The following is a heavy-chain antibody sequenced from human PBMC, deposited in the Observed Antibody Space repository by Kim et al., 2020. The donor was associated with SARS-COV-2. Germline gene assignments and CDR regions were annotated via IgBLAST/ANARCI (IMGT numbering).Heavy chain of an antibody. J-gene: IGHJ5*01. CDR3: VRGTNRALDS. Sequence: GGSLRLSCAASGFTFSSFAMSWVRQAPGRGLECVSTLNNGGTVTYYADSVKGRFTISRDNSKNTLNLQMNSLTAEDTAVYYCVRGTNRALDSWGQGTLVTVSS. V-gene: IGHV3-23*01. CDR2: LNNGGTVT. CDR1: GFTFSSFA.